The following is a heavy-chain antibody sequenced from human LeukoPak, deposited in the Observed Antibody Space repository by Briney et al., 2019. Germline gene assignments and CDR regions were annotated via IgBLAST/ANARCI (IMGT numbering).Heavy chain of an antibody. D-gene: IGHD3-3*01. CDR2: INSDGSST. J-gene: IGHJ4*02. CDR3: ARADDFWSGYLLGDY. CDR1: GFTFSSYW. Sequence: GSLRLSCAASGFTFSSYWMHWVRQAPGKGLVWVSRINSDGSSTSYADSVKGRFTISRDNAKNTLYLQMNSLRAEDTAVYYCARADDFWSGYLLGDYWGQGTLVTVSS. V-gene: IGHV3-74*01.